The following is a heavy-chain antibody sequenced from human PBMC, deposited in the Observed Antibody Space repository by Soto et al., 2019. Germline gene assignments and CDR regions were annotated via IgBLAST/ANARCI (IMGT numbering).Heavy chain of an antibody. V-gene: IGHV1-3*01. D-gene: IGHD3-3*01. CDR2: INAGNGNT. Sequence: QVPLVQSGAEVKKPGASVKVSCKASGYTFTSYAMHWVRQAPGQRLEWMGWINAGNGNTKYSQKFQGRVTITRDTSASTAYMELSSLRSEDTAVYYCARDYYDFWSGYSPNHNWFDPWGQGTLVTVSS. CDR1: GYTFTSYA. CDR3: ARDYYDFWSGYSPNHNWFDP. J-gene: IGHJ5*02.